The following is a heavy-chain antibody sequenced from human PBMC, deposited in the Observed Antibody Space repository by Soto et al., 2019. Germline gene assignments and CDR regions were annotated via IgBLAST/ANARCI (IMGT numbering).Heavy chain of an antibody. J-gene: IGHJ4*02. V-gene: IGHV1-69*01. CDR3: ARTSYQWEALHYFDF. D-gene: IGHD1-26*01. CDR1: GGTLSRYG. Sequence: QVQLVQSGAEVKKPGSSVKVSCTASGGTLSRYGFTWVRQAPGQGFQWMGGIIPIFGTTHYEQNFQGRLSITADESTSTVYMELSSLRSDDTSIYFCARTSYQWEALHYFDFWGQGTLVTVSS. CDR2: IIPIFGTT.